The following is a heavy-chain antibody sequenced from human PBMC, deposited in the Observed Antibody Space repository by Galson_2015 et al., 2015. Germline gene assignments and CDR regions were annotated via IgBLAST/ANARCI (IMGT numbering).Heavy chain of an antibody. D-gene: IGHD3-10*01. CDR1: GGSLSSGGYS. Sequence: TLSLTCAVSGGSLSSGGYSWSWIRQPPGKGLEWIGYIYHSGSTYYNPSLKSRVTISVDRSKNQFSLKLSSVTAADTAVYYCARAVGLLWFGELSSSSANYYYYYMDVWGKGTTVTVSS. J-gene: IGHJ6*03. V-gene: IGHV4-30-2*01. CDR2: IYHSGST. CDR3: ARAVGLLWFGELSSSSANYYYYYMDV.